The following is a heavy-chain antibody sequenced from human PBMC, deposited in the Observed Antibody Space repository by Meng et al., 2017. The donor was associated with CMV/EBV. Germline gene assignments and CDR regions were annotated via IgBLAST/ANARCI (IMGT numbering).Heavy chain of an antibody. D-gene: IGHD2-2*02. CDR2: ISGSGGST. Sequence: GESLKISCAASGFTFSSYAMSWVRQAPGKGLEWVSAISGSGGSTYYADSVKGRFTISRDNSKNTLYLQMNSLRAEDTAVYYCAKRIVPAAILSVYYYYYGMDVWGQGTTVTVSS. J-gene: IGHJ6*02. V-gene: IGHV3-23*01. CDR3: AKRIVPAAILSVYYYYYGMDV. CDR1: GFTFSSYA.